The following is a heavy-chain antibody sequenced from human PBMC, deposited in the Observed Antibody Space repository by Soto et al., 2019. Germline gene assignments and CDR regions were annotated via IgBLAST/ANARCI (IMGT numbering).Heavy chain of an antibody. J-gene: IGHJ4*02. CDR2: IYYSGST. Sequence: QLQLQESGPGLVKPSETLSLTCTVSGGSISSRSYYWGWIRQPPGKGLEWIGSIYYSGSTYYNPSLKSRVTISVDTSKNQFSLKLSSVTAADTAVYYCARLSSGSYHEIDYWGQGTLVTVSS. CDR1: GGSISSRSYY. CDR3: ARLSSGSYHEIDY. V-gene: IGHV4-39*01. D-gene: IGHD1-26*01.